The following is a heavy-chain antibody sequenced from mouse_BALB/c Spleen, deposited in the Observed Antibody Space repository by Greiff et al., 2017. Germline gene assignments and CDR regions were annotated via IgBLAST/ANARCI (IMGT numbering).Heavy chain of an antibody. J-gene: IGHJ3*01. CDR2: ISYSGST. V-gene: IGHV3-2*02. CDR3: AGYYYGSSYSFAY. Sequence: EVQLQQSGPGLVKPSQSLSLTCTVTGYSITSDYAWNWIRQFPGNKLEWMGYISYSGSTSYNPSLKSRISITRDTSKNQFFLQLNSVTTEDTATYYCAGYYYGSSYSFAYWGQGTLVTVSA. D-gene: IGHD1-1*01. CDR1: GYSITSDYA.